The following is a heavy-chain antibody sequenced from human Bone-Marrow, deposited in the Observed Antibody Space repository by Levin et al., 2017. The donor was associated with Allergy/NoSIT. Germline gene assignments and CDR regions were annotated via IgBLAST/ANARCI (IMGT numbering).Heavy chain of an antibody. J-gene: IGHJ4*02. D-gene: IGHD3-9*01. CDR2: ISTTSSTI. V-gene: IGHV3-48*02. CDR1: GFTFSSHS. Sequence: SCAASGFTFSSHSMNWVRQAPGKGLEWVSYISTTSSTIYYADSVKGRFTFSRDNAKNSLYLQMNSLRDEDTAVYYCARDHITIFSLYFDYWGPGTLVTVSS. CDR3: ARDHITIFSLYFDY.